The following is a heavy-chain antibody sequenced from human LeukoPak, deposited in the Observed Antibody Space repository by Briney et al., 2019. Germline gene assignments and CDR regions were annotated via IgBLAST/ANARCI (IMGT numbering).Heavy chain of an antibody. J-gene: IGHJ4*02. CDR3: ARDLNAIRNSNFDF. CDR2: ISGNSDYI. CDR1: GFTFSSYA. V-gene: IGHV3-21*05. D-gene: IGHD5-24*01. Sequence: GGSLRLSCAASGFTFSSYAMSWVRQVPGKGLEWISYISGNSDYIYQADSVKGRFFISRDNAQDSLYLHMNSLRAEDTAVYYCARDLNAIRNSNFDFWGQGTLVTVSS.